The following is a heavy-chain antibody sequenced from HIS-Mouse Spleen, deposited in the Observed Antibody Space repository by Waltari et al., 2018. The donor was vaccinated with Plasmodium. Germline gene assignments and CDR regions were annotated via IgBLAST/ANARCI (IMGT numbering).Heavy chain of an antibody. Sequence: QVQLQQWGAGLLKPSETLSLTCAVYGGSFSGYSWSWIRQPPGKGLEWIGEIKHSGSTNYNPSLKSRVTISVDTSKNQFSLKLSSVTAADTAVYYCARAPIRDAFDIWGQGTMVTVSS. CDR3: ARAPIRDAFDI. V-gene: IGHV4-34*01. D-gene: IGHD3-9*01. CDR1: GGSFSGYS. J-gene: IGHJ3*02. CDR2: IKHSGST.